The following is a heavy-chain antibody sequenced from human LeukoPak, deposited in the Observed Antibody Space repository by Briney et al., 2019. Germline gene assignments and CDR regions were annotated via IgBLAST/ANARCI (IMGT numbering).Heavy chain of an antibody. J-gene: IGHJ4*02. V-gene: IGHV4-61*02. Sequence: SETLSLTCTVSGGSISSGSYYWSWIRQPAGEGLEWIGRIYTSGSTNYNPSLKSRVSISVDTSKNQFSLKLSSVTAADTAVYYCARDRGYSTHWGQGTLVTVSS. CDR3: ARDRGYSTH. CDR1: GGSISSGSYY. D-gene: IGHD5-18*01. CDR2: IYTSGST.